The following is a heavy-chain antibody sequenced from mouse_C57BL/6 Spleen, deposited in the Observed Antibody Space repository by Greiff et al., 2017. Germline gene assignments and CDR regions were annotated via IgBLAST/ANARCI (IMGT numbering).Heavy chain of an antibody. CDR3: ARWGGYYFDY. Sequence: QVQLKQPGAELVMPGASVKLSCKASGYTFTSYWMHWVKQRPGQGLEWIGDIDPSDSYTNYNQKFKGKSTLTVDKSSSTAYMQLSSLTSEDSAVYYCARWGGYYFDYWGQGTTLTVSS. J-gene: IGHJ2*01. CDR2: IDPSDSYT. V-gene: IGHV1-69*01. CDR1: GYTFTSYW.